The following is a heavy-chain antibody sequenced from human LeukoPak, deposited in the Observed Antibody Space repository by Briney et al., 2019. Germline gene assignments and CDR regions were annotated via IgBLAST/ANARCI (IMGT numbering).Heavy chain of an antibody. CDR3: ARDGATGVLDH. V-gene: IGHV4-31*03. CDR1: GGSIRSAGYS. D-gene: IGHD1-1*01. Sequence: PSETLSLTCTVSGGSIRSAGYSWYWIRQFPGRGLEWIGYIYYSGNTAYNPSLKSRVTISLDTSENQFSLNLTSVTAADTAVYFCARDGATGVLDHWGQGTLVTVSS. CDR2: IYYSGNT. J-gene: IGHJ4*02.